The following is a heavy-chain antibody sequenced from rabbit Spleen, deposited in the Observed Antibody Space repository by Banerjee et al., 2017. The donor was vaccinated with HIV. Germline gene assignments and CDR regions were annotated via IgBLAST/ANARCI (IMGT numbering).Heavy chain of an antibody. CDR2: IYTGDGNT. Sequence: EQLVESGGGLVQPEGSLTLTCKGFRFDFSSGYDMCWVRQAPGKGLEWVGCIYTGDGNTYYASWVKGRFTISKTSSTVDLKMTSLTAADTATYFCARSGSDYWIYFYLWGPGTLVTVS. V-gene: IGHV1S45*01. J-gene: IGHJ4*01. CDR1: RFDFSSGYD. D-gene: IGHD1-1*01. CDR3: ARSGSDYWIYFYL.